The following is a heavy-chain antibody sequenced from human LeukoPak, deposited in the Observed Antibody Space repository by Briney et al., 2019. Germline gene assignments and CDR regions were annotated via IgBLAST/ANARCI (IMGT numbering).Heavy chain of an antibody. CDR1: GFTFSSYG. CDR3: AKGGPLVGATTEDY. Sequence: RSGGSLRLSCAASGFTFSSYGMHWVRQAPGKGLEWVAVISYDGSNKYYADSVKGRFTISRDNSKNTLYLQMNSLRAEDTAVYYCAKGGPLVGATTEDYWGQGTLVTVSS. V-gene: IGHV3-30*18. D-gene: IGHD1-26*01. J-gene: IGHJ4*02. CDR2: ISYDGSNK.